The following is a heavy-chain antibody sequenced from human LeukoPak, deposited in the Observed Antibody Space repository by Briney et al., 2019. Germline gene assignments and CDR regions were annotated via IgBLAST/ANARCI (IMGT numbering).Heavy chain of an antibody. CDR2: ISGYNGNT. V-gene: IGHV1-18*01. CDR1: GYTFTNYG. J-gene: IGHJ4*02. D-gene: IGHD2-21*01. Sequence: GASVKVSCKASGYTFTNYGISWVRQAPGQGLEWMGWISGYNGNTNYAQKSQGRVTMATDTSTNAAHMELRSLRSDDTAVYYCARDCGHQCLFDYWGQGTLVTVSS. CDR3: ARDCGHQCLFDY.